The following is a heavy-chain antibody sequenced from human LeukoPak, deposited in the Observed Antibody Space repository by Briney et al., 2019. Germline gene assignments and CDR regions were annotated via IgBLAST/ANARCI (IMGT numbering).Heavy chain of an antibody. CDR3: AELGITMIGGV. CDR2: ISSSSSTI. Sequence: GGSLRLSCAASGLTFSSYSMNWVRQAPGKGLEWVSYISSSSSTIYYADSVKGRFTISRDNAKNSLYLQMNSLRAEDTAVYYCAELGITMIGGVWGKGTTVTISS. V-gene: IGHV3-48*04. J-gene: IGHJ6*04. D-gene: IGHD3-10*02. CDR1: GLTFSSYS.